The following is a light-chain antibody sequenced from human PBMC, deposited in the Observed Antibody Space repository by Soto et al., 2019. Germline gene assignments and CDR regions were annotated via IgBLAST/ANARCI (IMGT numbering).Light chain of an antibody. J-gene: IGKJ5*01. V-gene: IGKV1-33*01. Sequence: DIQMTQSPSSLSASVGDRVTITCQASQDISNYLNWYQQKPGTAPKLLIYDAYNLETADPSRFSGSRSGTDFTFTISNLQPEDIATYYCQQYDNLPSITFGQGTRLEIK. CDR1: QDISNY. CDR2: DAY. CDR3: QQYDNLPSIT.